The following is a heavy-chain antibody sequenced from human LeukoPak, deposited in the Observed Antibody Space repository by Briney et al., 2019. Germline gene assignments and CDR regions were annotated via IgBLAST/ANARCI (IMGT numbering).Heavy chain of an antibody. Sequence: WMGWMNPNSGNTGHAQKFQGRVTMTRNTSISTAYMELSSLRSEDTAVYYCVKVARLLQQLETWGQGTQVTVSS. D-gene: IGHD6-13*01. CDR3: VKVARLLQQLET. J-gene: IGHJ4*02. CDR2: MNPNSGNT. V-gene: IGHV1-8*01.